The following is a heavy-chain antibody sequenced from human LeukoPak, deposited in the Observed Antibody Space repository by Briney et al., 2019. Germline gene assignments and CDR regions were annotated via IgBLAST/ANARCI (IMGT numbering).Heavy chain of an antibody. CDR3: ARPPDSSDYGAAFDF. Sequence: SETLSLTCGVSGYSITSGYFCGWLRQPPGKGLEWIASIYHSGTTYYNPSLKSRVTTSVDTSKNQFSLKLSSVTAADTAVYYCARPPDSSDYGAAFDFWGQGTLVTVSS. D-gene: IGHD4-17*01. CDR2: IYHSGTT. V-gene: IGHV4-38-2*01. CDR1: GYSITSGYF. J-gene: IGHJ4*02.